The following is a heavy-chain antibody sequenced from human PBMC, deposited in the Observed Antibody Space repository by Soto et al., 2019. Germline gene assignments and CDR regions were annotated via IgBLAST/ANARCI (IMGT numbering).Heavy chain of an antibody. CDR1: GGSISSGDYK. V-gene: IGHV4-30-4*01. CDR2: IYYSGYT. J-gene: IGHJ4*02. D-gene: IGHD1-1*01. Sequence: QVQLQESGPGLVKPSQTLSLTCTVSGGSISSGDYKWSWIRQPPGKGLEWIGYIYYSGYTYNNPSLKSRVATSVDTSKNQFSLKLSSVTAADTAVYYCARSDDDVPFDYWGQGTLVTVSS. CDR3: ARSDDDVPFDY.